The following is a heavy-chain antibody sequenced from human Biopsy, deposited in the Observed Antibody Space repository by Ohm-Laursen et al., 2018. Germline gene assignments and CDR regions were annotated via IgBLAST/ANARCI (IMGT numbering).Heavy chain of an antibody. J-gene: IGHJ5*01. V-gene: IGHV1-2*02. CDR3: ARELGDFWGGRQFDF. CDR1: GYTFTDYF. CDR2: IDTINGGT. Sequence: SSVKVSCKTSGYTFTDYFVHWVRQAPGQGLEWMGWIDTINGGTRSAQKFQGRVTMTRDTSISTTYMELRRLTSDDTAVFYCARELGDFWGGRQFDFWGQGTLVTVSS. D-gene: IGHD3-3*01.